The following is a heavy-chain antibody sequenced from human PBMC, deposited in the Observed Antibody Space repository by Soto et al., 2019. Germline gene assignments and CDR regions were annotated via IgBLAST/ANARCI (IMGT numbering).Heavy chain of an antibody. CDR3: ARRETISGGFDI. J-gene: IGHJ3*02. Sequence: EVQLLESGGGLVQPGGSLRLSCAASGFTFSTSAMSWVRQPPGKGLEWVSAISGSGGSTYYAGSVKGRFTISRDNSKNKLELQMNSLRAEDTAIYYCARRETISGGFDIWGQGTTVNVSS. CDR2: ISGSGGST. CDR1: GFTFSTSA. V-gene: IGHV3-23*01. D-gene: IGHD3-3*01.